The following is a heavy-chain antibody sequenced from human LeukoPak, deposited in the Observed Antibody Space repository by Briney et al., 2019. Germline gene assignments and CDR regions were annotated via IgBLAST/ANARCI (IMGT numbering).Heavy chain of an antibody. CDR3: ARRRYYDGSGYLE. V-gene: IGHV4-39*01. CDR1: GDSVSRSDSY. Sequence: SETLSLTCSVSGDSVSRSDSYWDWIRQPPGKGLEWIGTIYYSGRTYYSPSLKSRVAMSVDPSNNQFSLNLRSVTAADTAVYYCARRRYYDGSGYLEWGQGTLLSVSS. D-gene: IGHD3-22*01. J-gene: IGHJ1*01. CDR2: IYYSGRT.